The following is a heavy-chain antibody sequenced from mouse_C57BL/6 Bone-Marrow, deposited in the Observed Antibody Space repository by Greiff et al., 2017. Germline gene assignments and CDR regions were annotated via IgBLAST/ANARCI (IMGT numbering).Heavy chain of an antibody. V-gene: IGHV1-82*01. J-gene: IGHJ3*01. CDR1: GYAFSSSW. CDR2: IYPGDGDT. D-gene: IGHD1-1*01. Sequence: QVQLKQSGPELVKPGASVKISCKASGYAFSSSWMNWVKQRPGKGLEWIGRIYPGDGDTNYNGKFKGKATLTADKSSSTAYMQLSSLTSEDSAVYFCARYCSIYYYGSPWFAYWGQGTLVTVSA. CDR3: ARYCSIYYYGSPWFAY.